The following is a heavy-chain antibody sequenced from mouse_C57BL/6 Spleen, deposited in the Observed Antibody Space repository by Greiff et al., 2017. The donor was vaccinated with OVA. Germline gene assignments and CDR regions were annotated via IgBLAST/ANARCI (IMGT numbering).Heavy chain of an antibody. Sequence: QVQLQQPGAELVKPGASVKMSCKASGYTFTSYWITWVKQRPGQGLEWIGDIYPGSGSTNYNEKFKSKATLTVDTSSITAYMELSSLTSEDYAVDYCAGALFDYWGQGTTLTVSS. CDR3: AGALFDY. CDR1: GYTFTSYW. J-gene: IGHJ2*01. V-gene: IGHV1-55*01. CDR2: IYPGSGST.